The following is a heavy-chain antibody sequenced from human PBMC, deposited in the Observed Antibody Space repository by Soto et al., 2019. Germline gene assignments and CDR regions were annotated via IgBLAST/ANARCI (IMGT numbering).Heavy chain of an antibody. J-gene: IGHJ4*02. CDR2: VAVSGGTT. CDR3: AKRVSGPPVSIRSCYFHY. Sequence: EVQLLESGGGLVQPGGSLRLSCAASGFTFSNYAMSWVRQAPGKGLEWVSSVAVSGGTTFYADSVKGRFTISRDNSKNTLYLQMNSLRAEDTAIYYCAKRVSGPPVSIRSCYFHYWGQGTLVTVSS. V-gene: IGHV3-23*01. D-gene: IGHD4-17*01. CDR1: GFTFSNYA.